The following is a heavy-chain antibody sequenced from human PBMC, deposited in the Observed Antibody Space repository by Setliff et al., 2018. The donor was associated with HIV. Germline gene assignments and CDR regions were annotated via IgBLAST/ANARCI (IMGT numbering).Heavy chain of an antibody. J-gene: IGHJ3*02. CDR3: ARRKYCSGGSCYSADGAFDI. V-gene: IGHV1-3*01. D-gene: IGHD2-15*01. CDR1: GYTFTSYA. CDR2: INAGNGNT. Sequence: ASVKVSCKASGYTFTSYAMHWVRQAPGQRLEWMGWINAGNGNTKYSQKFQGRVTITRDTSASTAYMELRSLRSDDTAVYYCARRKYCSGGSCYSADGAFDIWGQGTMVTVSS.